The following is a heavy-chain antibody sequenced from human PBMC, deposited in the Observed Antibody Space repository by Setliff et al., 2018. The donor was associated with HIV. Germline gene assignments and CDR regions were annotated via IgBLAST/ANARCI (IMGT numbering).Heavy chain of an antibody. CDR2: IIPIFGTA. CDR1: GGTFSTYA. V-gene: IGHV1-69*13. D-gene: IGHD2-21*01. Sequence: ASVKVSCKASGGTFSTYAISWVRQAPGQGLEWMGGIIPIFGTANYDQRFQGRVTITADETTSTAYMELSSLRSEDTAVYFCARDPVSDNSATPYYFDYWGQGTLVTVS. J-gene: IGHJ4*02. CDR3: ARDPVSDNSATPYYFDY.